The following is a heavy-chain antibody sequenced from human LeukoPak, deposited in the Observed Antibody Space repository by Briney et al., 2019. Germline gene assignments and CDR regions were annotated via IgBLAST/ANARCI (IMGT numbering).Heavy chain of an antibody. CDR3: ARSSGWYSYAPFDY. CDR2: ISGSGGST. J-gene: IGHJ4*02. CDR1: GFTFSSHA. V-gene: IGHV3-23*01. Sequence: GGSLRLSCAASGFTFSSHAMSWVRQAPGKGLEWVSAISGSGGSTYYADSVKGRFTISRDNSKNTLYLQMNSLRAEDTAVYYCARSSGWYSYAPFDYWGQGTLVTVSS. D-gene: IGHD6-19*01.